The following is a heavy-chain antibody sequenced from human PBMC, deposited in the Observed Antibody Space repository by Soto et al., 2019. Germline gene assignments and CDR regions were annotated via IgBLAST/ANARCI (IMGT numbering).Heavy chain of an antibody. CDR3: AKGGFYYDSSGLH. CDR1: GFTFSSYG. J-gene: IGHJ4*02. CDR2: ISYDGSNK. V-gene: IGHV3-30*18. D-gene: IGHD3-22*01. Sequence: GGSLRLSCAASGFTFSSYGMHWVRQAPGKGLEWVAVISYDGSNKYYADSVKGRLTISRDNSKNTLYLQMNSLRAEDTAVYYCAKGGFYYDSSGLHWGQGTLVTVSS.